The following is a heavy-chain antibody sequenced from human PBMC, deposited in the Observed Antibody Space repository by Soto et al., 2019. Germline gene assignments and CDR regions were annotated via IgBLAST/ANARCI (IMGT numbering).Heavy chain of an antibody. D-gene: IGHD5-18*01. CDR2: IYWDDGK. Sequence: QITLKESGPTLVKPTQTLTLTCTFSGFSLSTSGVGVGWIRQPPGKALEWLALIYWDDGKRYSPSLKSRLTIPKDTSKNQVVLTMTNMDPVDTATYYCAHRRGYSYGHPDPPNHWFDPWGQGTLVTVSS. V-gene: IGHV2-5*02. CDR3: AHRRGYSYGHPDPPNHWFDP. CDR1: GFSLSTSGVG. J-gene: IGHJ5*02.